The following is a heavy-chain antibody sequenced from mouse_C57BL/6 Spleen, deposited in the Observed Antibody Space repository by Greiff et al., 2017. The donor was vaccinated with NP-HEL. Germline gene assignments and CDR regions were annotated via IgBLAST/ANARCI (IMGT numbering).Heavy chain of an antibody. Sequence: VQLQQSGAELVKPGASVKISCKASGYAFRSYWMNWVKQRPGKGLEWIGQIYPGDGDTNYNGKFKGKATLTADKSSSTAYMQLSSLTSEDSAVYFCARSGFSSTGFAYWGQGTLVTVSA. CDR2: IYPGDGDT. CDR1: GYAFRSYW. J-gene: IGHJ3*01. CDR3: ARSGFSSTGFAY. V-gene: IGHV1-80*01. D-gene: IGHD1-1*01.